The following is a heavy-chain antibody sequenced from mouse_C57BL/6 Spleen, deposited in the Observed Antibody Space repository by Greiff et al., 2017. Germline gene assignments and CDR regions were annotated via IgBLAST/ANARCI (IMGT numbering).Heavy chain of an antibody. CDR3: AREDYGWYFDV. Sequence: EVHLVESEGGLVQPGSSMKLSCTASGFTFSDYYMAWVRQVPEKGLEWVANINYDGSSTYYLDSLKSRFIISRDNAKNILYLQMSSLKSEDTATYYCAREDYGWYFDVWGTGTTVTVSS. CDR1: GFTFSDYY. CDR2: INYDGSST. V-gene: IGHV5-16*01. J-gene: IGHJ1*03. D-gene: IGHD1-1*01.